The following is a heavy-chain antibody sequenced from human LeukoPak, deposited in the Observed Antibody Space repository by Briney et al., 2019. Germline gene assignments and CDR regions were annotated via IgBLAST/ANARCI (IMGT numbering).Heavy chain of an antibody. CDR2: ISGSGGST. CDR3: AKSTTGSDGYYAADY. J-gene: IGHJ4*02. V-gene: IGHV3-23*01. CDR1: GFTFSGYA. Sequence: GGSLRLSCAGSGFTFSGYAMSWVGQAPGKGLEWVSAISGSGGSTYYADSVKGRFNVSRDNSKNTLYQQMNSLRAEDTAVYYCAKSTTGSDGYYAADYWGQGTLVTVSS. D-gene: IGHD3-3*01.